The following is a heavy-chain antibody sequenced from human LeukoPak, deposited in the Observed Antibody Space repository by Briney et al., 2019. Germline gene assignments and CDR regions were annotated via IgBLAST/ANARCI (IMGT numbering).Heavy chain of an antibody. CDR2: ISSSSSYI. J-gene: IGHJ3*01. V-gene: IGHV3-21*01. Sequence: GGSLRLSCAASGFTVSSNYMNWVRQAPGKGLEWVSSISSSSSYIYYADSVKGRFTISRDNAKNSLYLQMNSLRAEDTAVYYCASINGLNWNHWGQGTMVTVSS. D-gene: IGHD1-1*01. CDR1: GFTVSSNY. CDR3: ASINGLNWNH.